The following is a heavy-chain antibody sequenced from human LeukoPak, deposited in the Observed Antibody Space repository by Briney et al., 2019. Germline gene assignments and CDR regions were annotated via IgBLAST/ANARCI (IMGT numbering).Heavy chain of an antibody. J-gene: IGHJ5*02. CDR2: IYYSGST. CDR1: GGSISSYY. V-gene: IGHV4-59*08. Sequence: SETLSLTCTVSGGSISSYYWSWIRQPPGKGLEWIGYIYYSGSTNYNPSLKRRVTISVDTSKNQFSLKLSSVTAADTAVYYCANYCSGGSCYSGGTGWFDPWGQGTLVTVSS. D-gene: IGHD2-15*01. CDR3: ANYCSGGSCYSGGTGWFDP.